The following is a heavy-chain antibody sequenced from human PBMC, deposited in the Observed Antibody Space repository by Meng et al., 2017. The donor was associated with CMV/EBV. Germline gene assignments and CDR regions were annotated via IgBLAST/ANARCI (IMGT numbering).Heavy chain of an antibody. CDR3: ARDHFGVVPPTSMDV. J-gene: IGHJ6*02. D-gene: IGHD3-3*01. Sequence: GGSLRLSCAASGFTFSSYSMNWVRQAPGKGLEWVSSISSSSSYIYYADSVKGRFTISRDNAKNSLYLQMNSLRAEDTAVYYCARDHFGVVPPTSMDVWGQGTTVTVSS. CDR2: ISSSSSYI. CDR1: GFTFSSYS. V-gene: IGHV3-21*01.